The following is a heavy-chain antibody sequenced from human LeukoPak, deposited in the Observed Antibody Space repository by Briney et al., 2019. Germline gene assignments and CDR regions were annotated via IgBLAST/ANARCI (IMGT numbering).Heavy chain of an antibody. CDR3: AREKPPFIVAAPIVPYSPYWFDP. CDR1: AYTFISYA. D-gene: IGHD6-13*01. J-gene: IGHJ5*02. V-gene: IGHV1-3*01. Sequence: GASVKVSCKASAYTFISYAMHWVRQAPGQRLEWMGWINAGNGNTKYSQKFQGRVTITRDTSASTAYMELSSLRSEDTAVYYCAREKPPFIVAAPIVPYSPYWFDPWGQGTLVTVSS. CDR2: INAGNGNT.